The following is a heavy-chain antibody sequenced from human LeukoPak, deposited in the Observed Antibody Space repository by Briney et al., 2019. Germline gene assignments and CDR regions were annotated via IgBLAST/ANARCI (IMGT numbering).Heavy chain of an antibody. J-gene: IGHJ4*02. CDR2: IHDTTSPK. Sequence: PGGSLRLSCAGSGFTFSSISMTWVRQAPGQGLEWISYIHDTTSPKYYADSVKSRFTVSRDNATNSLYLQMNSLTAEDTAVYYCGRGGSTGSWFNYWGQGTLVTVSS. V-gene: IGHV3-48*01. CDR3: GRGGSTGSWFNY. CDR1: GFTFSSIS. D-gene: IGHD6-13*01.